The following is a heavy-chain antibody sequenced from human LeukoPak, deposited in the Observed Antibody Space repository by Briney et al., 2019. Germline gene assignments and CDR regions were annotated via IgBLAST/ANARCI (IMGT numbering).Heavy chain of an antibody. V-gene: IGHV1-69*13. CDR3: ARPNYDILTGYIYYFDY. Sequence: SVKVSCKASGGTFSSYAISWVRQAPGQVLEWMGGIIPIFGTANYAQKFQGRVTITADESTSTAYMELSSLRSEDTAVYYCARPNYDILTGYIYYFDYWGQGTLVTVSS. CDR1: GGTFSSYA. J-gene: IGHJ4*02. D-gene: IGHD3-9*01. CDR2: IIPIFGTA.